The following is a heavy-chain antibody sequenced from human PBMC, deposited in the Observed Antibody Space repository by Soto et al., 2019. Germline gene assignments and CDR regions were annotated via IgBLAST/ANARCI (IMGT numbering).Heavy chain of an antibody. CDR2: IYYSGST. D-gene: IGHD2-15*01. CDR3: ARVGRGFDY. J-gene: IGHJ4*02. V-gene: IGHV4-59*01. Sequence: PSETLSLTCTVSGGSISSYYWSWIRQPPGKGLEWIGYIYYSGSTNYNPSLKSRVTISVDTSKNQFSLKLSSVTAADTAVYYCARVGRGFDYWGQGTLVTGLL. CDR1: GGSISSYY.